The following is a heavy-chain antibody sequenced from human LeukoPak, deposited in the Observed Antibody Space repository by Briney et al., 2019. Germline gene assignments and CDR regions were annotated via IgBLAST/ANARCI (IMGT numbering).Heavy chain of an antibody. V-gene: IGHV4-38-2*02. CDR1: GYSISSGYY. CDR3: ASFGYSSSRFQLPTGTY. Sequence: SETLSLTCTVSGYSISSGYYWGWIRQPPGKGLEWIGRIYHSGSTYYNPSLKSRVTISVDTTKNQFSLKLSSVTAADTAVYCCASFGYSSSRFQLPTGTYWGQGTLVTVSS. D-gene: IGHD6-13*01. J-gene: IGHJ4*02. CDR2: IYHSGST.